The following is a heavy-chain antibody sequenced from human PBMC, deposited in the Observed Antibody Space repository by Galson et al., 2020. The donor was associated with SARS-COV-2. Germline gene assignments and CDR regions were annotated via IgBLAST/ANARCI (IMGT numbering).Heavy chain of an antibody. CDR1: GYTFTGNY. Sequence: ASVKVSCKASGYTFTGNYMHWVRQAPGQGLEWMGWINPSSGDTNYAQQFQGRVTMTRDTSITTAYLELSSLKSDDTAVYYCARDRVTWGYYNPLAYWGQGTLVTVSS. D-gene: IGHD3-9*01. CDR3: ARDRVTWGYYNPLAY. J-gene: IGHJ4*02. V-gene: IGHV1-2*02. CDR2: INPSSGDT.